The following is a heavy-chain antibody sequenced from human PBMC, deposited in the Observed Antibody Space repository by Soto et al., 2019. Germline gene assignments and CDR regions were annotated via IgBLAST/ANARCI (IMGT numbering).Heavy chain of an antibody. CDR1: GFTFSSYE. CDR2: ISSSGSTI. J-gene: IGHJ4*02. CDR3: ARGIAAAGKGVFDY. Sequence: ESGGGLVQPGGSLRLSCAASGFTFSSYEMNWVRQAPGKGLEWVSYISSSGSTIYYADSVKGRFTISRDNAKNSLYLQMNSLRAEDTAVYYCARGIAAAGKGVFDYWGQGTLVTVSS. V-gene: IGHV3-48*03. D-gene: IGHD6-13*01.